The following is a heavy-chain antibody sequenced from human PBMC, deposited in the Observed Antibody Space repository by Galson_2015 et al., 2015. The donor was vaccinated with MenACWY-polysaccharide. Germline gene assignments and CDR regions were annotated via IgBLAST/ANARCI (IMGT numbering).Heavy chain of an antibody. V-gene: IGHV4-38-2*01. Sequence: ETLSLRCAVSDSSISSGYFWGWLRPPPGQGLEWIASLFHSGTTYYNPSLKSLATISVDTSKNQFSLKISSVTAADTAVYYCARVEKYSGSFYILYWGQGTLVTVSS. CDR3: ARVEKYSGSFYILY. J-gene: IGHJ4*02. CDR1: DSSISSGYF. D-gene: IGHD1-26*01. CDR2: LFHSGTT.